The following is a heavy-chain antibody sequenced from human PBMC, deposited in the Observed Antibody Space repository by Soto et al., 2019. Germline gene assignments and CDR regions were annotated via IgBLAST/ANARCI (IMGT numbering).Heavy chain of an antibody. CDR3: ARSSRSTGYCSSTSCSLDY. CDR1: GGSISSYY. J-gene: IGHJ4*02. D-gene: IGHD2-2*01. CDR2: IYHSGST. V-gene: IGHV4-59*01. Sequence: QVQLQESGPGLVKPSETLSLTCTVSGGSISSYYWSWIRQPPGKGLEWIGYIYHSGSTIYNPSLKSRVTISVDTSKNQFSLKLSSVTAADTAVYYCARSSRSTGYCSSTSCSLDYWGQGTLVTVSS.